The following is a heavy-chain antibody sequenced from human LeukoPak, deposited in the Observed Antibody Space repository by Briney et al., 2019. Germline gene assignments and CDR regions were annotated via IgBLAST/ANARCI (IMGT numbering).Heavy chain of an antibody. Sequence: ASVTVSCTASEYTFTDYAINWVRQAPGQRLEWMGWINAGNGNTRYSERFQGRVTITRDTSASTAYMELSSLTSEDTAVYYCARGRWSATTTSYYLDFWGQGTLVTVSS. CDR3: ARGRWSATTTSYYLDF. CDR2: INAGNGNT. J-gene: IGHJ4*02. CDR1: EYTFTDYA. D-gene: IGHD4-17*01. V-gene: IGHV1-3*01.